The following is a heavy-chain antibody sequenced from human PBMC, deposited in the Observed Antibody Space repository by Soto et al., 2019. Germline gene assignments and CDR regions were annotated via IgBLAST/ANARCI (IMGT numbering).Heavy chain of an antibody. CDR3: AKDPGSSAWYPGYNYYYYMDV. D-gene: IGHD6-19*01. CDR2: IGNGGTRT. CDR1: GFTFRRYA. V-gene: IGHV3-23*01. J-gene: IGHJ6*03. Sequence: EVQLLESGGGLVQPGGSLRLSCEGSGFTFRRYAMSWVRQVPGKGLEWVSAIGNGGTRTCYVDSVKGRFTISRDNSKNTLFLQMNGMRVEDTAVYYCAKDPGSSAWYPGYNYYYYMDVWGKGTTVIVSS.